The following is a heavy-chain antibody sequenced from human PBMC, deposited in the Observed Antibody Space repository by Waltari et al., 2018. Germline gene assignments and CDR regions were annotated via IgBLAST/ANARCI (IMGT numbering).Heavy chain of an antibody. V-gene: IGHV3-74*03. D-gene: IGHD3-3*01. CDR3: ARSVSPTHGGGYYGGWFDP. J-gene: IGHJ5*02. CDR1: VFKFSAYW. Sequence: EVQLVQSGGGLVQPGGSLRLSCVASVFKFSAYWMHWVRQVPGKGLEWVSRISGDGGAAKYVDSVKGRFTISRDNAKSTLYLQMNNLRGEDTGLYSCARSVSPTHGGGYYGGWFDPWGQGSLVTVSS. CDR2: ISGDGGAA.